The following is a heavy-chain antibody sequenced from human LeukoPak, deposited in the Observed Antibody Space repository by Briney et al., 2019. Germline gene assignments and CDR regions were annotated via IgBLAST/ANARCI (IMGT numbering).Heavy chain of an antibody. CDR2: IDPSDSYT. CDR1: GYSFTSYW. J-gene: IGHJ6*04. D-gene: IGHD2-2*01. Sequence: GESLRISCKGSGYSFTSYWISWVRQMPGKGLEWMGRIDPSDSYTNYSPSFQGHVTISADKSISTAYLQWSSLRASDTAMYYCARQEPAAMRYYYGMDVWGKGTTVTVSS. V-gene: IGHV5-10-1*01. CDR3: ARQEPAAMRYYYGMDV.